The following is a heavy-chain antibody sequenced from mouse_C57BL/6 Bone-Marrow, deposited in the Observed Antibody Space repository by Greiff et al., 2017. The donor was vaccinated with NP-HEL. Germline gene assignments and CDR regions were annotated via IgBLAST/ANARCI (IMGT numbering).Heavy chain of an antibody. V-gene: IGHV1-55*01. CDR1: GYTFTSYW. J-gene: IGHJ4*01. CDR2: IYPGSGST. D-gene: IGHD2-1*01. CDR3: ARNRNYYAMDY. Sequence: VQLQQPGAELVKPGASVKMSCKASGYTFTSYWITWVKQRPGQGLEWIGDIYPGSGSTNYNEKLKSKATLTVDTSSSTAYMQLSSLTSEDSAVYYCARNRNYYAMDYWGQGTSVTVSS.